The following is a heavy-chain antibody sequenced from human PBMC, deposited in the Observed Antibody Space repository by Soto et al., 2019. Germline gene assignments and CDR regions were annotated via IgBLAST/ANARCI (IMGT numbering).Heavy chain of an antibody. CDR3: ARDPRGYSDWFDP. Sequence: LSLTCTVSGASISSGGYYWSWIRQHPGKGLEWIGYIHHRGSTYYNPSLNSRATISVDTSKDQFSLKLSSVTATDTAVYYCARDPRGYSDWFDPWGQGTLVTVSS. V-gene: IGHV4-31*03. CDR1: GASISSGGYY. J-gene: IGHJ5*02. CDR2: IHHRGST. D-gene: IGHD3-22*01.